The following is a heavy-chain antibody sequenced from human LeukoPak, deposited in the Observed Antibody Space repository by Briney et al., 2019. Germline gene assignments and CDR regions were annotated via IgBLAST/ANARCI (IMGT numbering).Heavy chain of an antibody. CDR1: GGSISSYY. V-gene: IGHV4-59*01. J-gene: IGHJ6*02. Sequence: SETMSLTCTVSGGSISSYYWSWIRQPPGKGLEWIGYIYYSGSTNYNPSLKRRVTISLDTSKSQFSLKLRSVTAADTAVYYCARSGLDSRYYFGMDVWGQGTTVTVSS. CDR2: IYYSGST. CDR3: ARSGLDSRYYFGMDV. D-gene: IGHD5-12*01.